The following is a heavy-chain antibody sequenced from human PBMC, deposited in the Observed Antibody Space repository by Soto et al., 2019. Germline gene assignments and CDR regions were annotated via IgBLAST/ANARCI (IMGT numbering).Heavy chain of an antibody. D-gene: IGHD3-10*01. CDR2: ISYDGSNK. Sequence: QVQLVESGGGVVQPGRSLRLSCAASGFTFSSYGIHWVRQAPGKGLEWVAVISYDGSNKYYADSVKGRFTISRDNSKNTLYLQMNSLRAEDTAVYYCAKAGITMVRGWIDYWGQGTLVTVSS. V-gene: IGHV3-30*18. CDR1: GFTFSSYG. CDR3: AKAGITMVRGWIDY. J-gene: IGHJ4*02.